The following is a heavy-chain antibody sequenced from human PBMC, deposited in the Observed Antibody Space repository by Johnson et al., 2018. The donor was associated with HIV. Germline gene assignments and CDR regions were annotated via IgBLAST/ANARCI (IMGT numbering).Heavy chain of an antibody. CDR1: GFTFDDYG. J-gene: IGHJ3*02. CDR2: INWNGGSQ. D-gene: IGHD5-24*01. Sequence: VQLVESGGGVVRPGGSLRLSCAASGFTFDDYGMSRVRQVPGKGLEWVSGINWNGGSQGYAASVKGRFTISRDNAKNSLYLQMNSLRAEDTAFYYCARFGRGGSHAFDIWGQGTMVTVSS. V-gene: IGHV3-20*04. CDR3: ARFGRGGSHAFDI.